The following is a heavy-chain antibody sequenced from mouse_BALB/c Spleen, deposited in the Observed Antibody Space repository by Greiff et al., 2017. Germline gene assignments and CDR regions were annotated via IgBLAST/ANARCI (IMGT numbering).Heavy chain of an antibody. J-gene: IGHJ4*01. CDR3: AREKRLPMDY. Sequence: EVKLVESGGGLVQPGGSLKLSRAASGFTFSSYGMSWVRQTPDKRLELVATINSNGGSTYYPDSVKGRFTISRDNAKNTLYLQMSSLKSEDTAMYYCAREKRLPMDYWGQGTSVTVSS. D-gene: IGHD2-13*01. CDR1: GFTFSSYG. V-gene: IGHV5-6-3*01. CDR2: INSNGGST.